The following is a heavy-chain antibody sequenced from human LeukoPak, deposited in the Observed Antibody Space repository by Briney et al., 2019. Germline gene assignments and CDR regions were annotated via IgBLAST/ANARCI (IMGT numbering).Heavy chain of an antibody. V-gene: IGHV1-8*01. J-gene: IGHJ6*02. Sequence: GASLKVSCKASGYSCTSCDINWVRQGSGQGLEWMGWMNPKRGNTGYAPTFQGRVTITRDTSIDTAFMELSSLRPDDTAVYYCARGGSSSSYYNNYGMDVWGQGTTITVSS. CDR2: MNPKRGNT. CDR1: GYSCTSCD. D-gene: IGHD6-13*01. CDR3: ARGGSSSSYYNNYGMDV.